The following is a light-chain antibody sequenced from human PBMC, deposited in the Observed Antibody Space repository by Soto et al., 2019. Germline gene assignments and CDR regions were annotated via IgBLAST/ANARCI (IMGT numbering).Light chain of an antibody. V-gene: IGKV1-39*01. CDR2: AAS. J-gene: IGKJ1*01. Sequence: DIQITQSPSSLSASAGDRVTITCRASQTISNYLNWYQQKPGKAPNILIFAASNLQSGVPSRFSGSGSGTDFTLTISSLQPEDFATYYCQQTYSNTWTFGQGTKVDIK. CDR3: QQTYSNTWT. CDR1: QTISNY.